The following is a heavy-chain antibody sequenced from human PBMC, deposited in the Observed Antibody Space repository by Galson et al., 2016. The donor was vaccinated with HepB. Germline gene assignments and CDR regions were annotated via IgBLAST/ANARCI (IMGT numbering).Heavy chain of an antibody. D-gene: IGHD3-16*01. J-gene: IGHJ4*02. CDR2: IKPDGSEN. Sequence: SLRLSCAASGFTFRFYWMSWVRQAPEKGLEWVANIKPDGSENYYVDSVKGRFPISRDNAKNSLYLQMNSLRAEDKAVYYCATLDLGVGQPIRDNWGQGILVSVSS. CDR1: GFTFRFYW. V-gene: IGHV3-7*03. CDR3: ATLDLGVGQPIRDN.